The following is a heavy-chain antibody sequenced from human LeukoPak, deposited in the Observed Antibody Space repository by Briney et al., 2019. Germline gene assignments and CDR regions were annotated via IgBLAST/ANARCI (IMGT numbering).Heavy chain of an antibody. Sequence: GGSLRLSCAASGFNFGNAWMYWVRQAPGKRLEWVGRIKSKVDGGAIDYPTPVKARFTMSRDDSRNILYLQMNSLKTEDTARYYCATDTFYMKGFDPWGQGTQVIVSS. V-gene: IGHV3-15*07. J-gene: IGHJ5*02. CDR2: IKSKVDGGAI. CDR3: ATDTFYMKGFDP. D-gene: IGHD2/OR15-2a*01. CDR1: GFNFGNAW.